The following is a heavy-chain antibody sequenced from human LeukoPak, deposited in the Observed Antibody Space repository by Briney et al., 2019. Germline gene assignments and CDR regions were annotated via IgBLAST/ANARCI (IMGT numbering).Heavy chain of an antibody. D-gene: IGHD1-26*01. V-gene: IGHV3-21*01. CDR2: ISSSSTSI. CDR1: GFTFTSYS. CDR3: ATKTSGSYPFDY. J-gene: IGHJ4*02. Sequence: GGSLRLSCAASGFTFTSYSMNWVRQAPGKGLEWVSSISSSSTSIYYADSVKGRFTISRDNAKNSLYLQMNSLRAEDTGVYYCATKTSGSYPFDYWGQGTLVTVSS.